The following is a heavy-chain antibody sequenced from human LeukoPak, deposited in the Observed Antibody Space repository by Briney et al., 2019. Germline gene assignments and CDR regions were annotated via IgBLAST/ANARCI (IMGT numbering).Heavy chain of an antibody. J-gene: IGHJ4*02. CDR3: ARGAEAYSSSWLTIDY. V-gene: IGHV1-69*05. D-gene: IGHD6-13*01. Sequence: SVKVSCKASGGTFSSYAISLVRQAPGQGLEWMGGIIPIFGTANYAQKFQGRVTITTDESTSTAYTELSSLRSEDSAVYYCARGAEAYSSSWLTIDYWGQGTLVTVSS. CDR1: GGTFSSYA. CDR2: IIPIFGTA.